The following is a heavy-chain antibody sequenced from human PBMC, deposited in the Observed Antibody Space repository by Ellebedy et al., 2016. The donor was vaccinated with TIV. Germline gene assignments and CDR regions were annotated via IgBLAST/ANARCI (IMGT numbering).Heavy chain of an antibody. V-gene: IGHV3-7*01. Sequence: GESLKISCAASGFTFSTFWISWLRQAPGKGLEWVATTKKDGSEKYYVDSVKGRFTISRDNARNSLYLQMSSLRVEDTAVYYCARGRKVVGSSWYDSAFDIWGQGTMVTVSS. CDR1: GFTFSTFW. CDR3: ARGRKVVGSSWYDSAFDI. J-gene: IGHJ3*02. D-gene: IGHD6-13*01. CDR2: TKKDGSEK.